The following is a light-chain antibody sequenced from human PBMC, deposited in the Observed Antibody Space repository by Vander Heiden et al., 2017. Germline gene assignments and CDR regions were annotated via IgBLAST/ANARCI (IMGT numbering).Light chain of an antibody. J-gene: IGLJ3*02. CDR2: RNN. CDR3: AAWDDSLSGWL. Sequence: QSVLTQPPSASGTPGQRVPISCSGSSSNIGGNYVYWYQQFPGRAPKLLIYRNNQRPSGVPDRFSGSKSDTSASLAISGLRSEDEADYYCAAWDDSLSGWLFGGGTKLTVL. V-gene: IGLV1-47*01. CDR1: SSNIGGNY.